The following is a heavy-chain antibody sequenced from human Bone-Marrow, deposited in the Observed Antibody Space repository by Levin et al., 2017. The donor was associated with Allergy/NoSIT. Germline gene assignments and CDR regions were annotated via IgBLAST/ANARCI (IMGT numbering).Heavy chain of an antibody. V-gene: IGHV3-23*01. CDR3: AKAREVGGYSYGYSFDS. D-gene: IGHD5-18*01. CDR1: GFSFSAYP. CDR2: ISGSGDTT. J-gene: IGHJ4*02. Sequence: GGSLRLSCEASGFSFSAYPMTWVRQAPGQGLEWVSAISGSGDTTYFADSVRGRFTISRDNCKNTVYLQMNGLRAEDTAMYYCAKAREVGGYSYGYSFDSWGQGALVTVSS.